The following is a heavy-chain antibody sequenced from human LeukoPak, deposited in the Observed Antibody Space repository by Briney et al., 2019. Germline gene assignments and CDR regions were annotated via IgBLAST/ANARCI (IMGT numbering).Heavy chain of an antibody. CDR1: GYTFSSYG. D-gene: IGHD3-22*01. CDR3: ARDYYDSSGYYRGGDYFDY. J-gene: IGHJ4*02. CDR2: ISAYNGNT. V-gene: IGHV1-18*01. Sequence: ASVNVSCKASGYTFSSYGISWVRQAPGQGLEWMGWISAYNGNTNYAQKLQGRVTMTTDTSTSTAYMELRSLRSDDTAVYYCARDYYDSSGYYRGGDYFDYWGQGTLVTVSS.